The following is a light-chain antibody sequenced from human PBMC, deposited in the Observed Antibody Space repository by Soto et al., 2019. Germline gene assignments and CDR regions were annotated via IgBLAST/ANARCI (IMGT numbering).Light chain of an antibody. Sequence: EIVLTQSPATLSLSPGERATLSCRASQSVSSYLAWYQQKPGQVPRLVIYDASNRAAGTPARFSGSGSGTDFTLTISRLEREDFAVYYCQQRSNWPRTFGQGTKLEIK. CDR1: QSVSSY. J-gene: IGKJ2*01. CDR3: QQRSNWPRT. CDR2: DAS. V-gene: IGKV3-11*01.